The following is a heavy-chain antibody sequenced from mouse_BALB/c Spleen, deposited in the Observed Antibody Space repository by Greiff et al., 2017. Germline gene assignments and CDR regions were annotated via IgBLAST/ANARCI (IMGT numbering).Heavy chain of an antibody. Sequence: VQLQQSGPELVKPGASVKMSCKASGYTFTSYVMHWVKQKPGQGLEWIGYINPYNDGTKYNEKFKGKATLTSDKSSSTAYMELSSLTSEDSAVYYCAIPLITTVGAMDYWGQGTSVTVSS. D-gene: IGHD1-2*01. V-gene: IGHV1-14*01. CDR3: AIPLITTVGAMDY. CDR2: INPYNDGT. CDR1: GYTFTSYV. J-gene: IGHJ4*01.